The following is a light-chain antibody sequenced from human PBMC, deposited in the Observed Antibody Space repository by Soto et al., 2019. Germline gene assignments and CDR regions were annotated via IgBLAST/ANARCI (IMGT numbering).Light chain of an antibody. CDR1: QSVSSSY. V-gene: IGKV3-20*01. CDR2: GAS. J-gene: IGKJ4*01. CDR3: QHYRTS. Sequence: IVLTQSPGTLTLSPGERATLSCRASQSVSSSYLAWYQQKPGQAPRQLIYGASSRATGIPDRFSGSGSGTDFTLTITRLEPEDFAVYYCQHYRTSFDGGTRVEIK.